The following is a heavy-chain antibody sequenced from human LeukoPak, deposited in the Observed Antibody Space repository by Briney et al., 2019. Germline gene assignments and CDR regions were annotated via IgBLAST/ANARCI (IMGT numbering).Heavy chain of an antibody. CDR3: ARRITVVYYFDY. D-gene: IGHD2-8*02. J-gene: IGHJ4*02. V-gene: IGHV4-34*01. CDR2: INHSGST. Sequence: SETLSLTCALYGGSFSDYYWSWIRQPPGKGLGWIGEINHSGSTNYNPSLKSRVTISVDTSKNQFSLRLSSVTAADTAVYYCARRITVVYYFDYWGQGTPVTVSS. CDR1: GGSFSDYY.